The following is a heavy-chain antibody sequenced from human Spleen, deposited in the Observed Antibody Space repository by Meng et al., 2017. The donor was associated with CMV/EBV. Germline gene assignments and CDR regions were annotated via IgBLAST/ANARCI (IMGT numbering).Heavy chain of an antibody. CDR3: ARGLGPSYADRDY. D-gene: IGHD4-17*01. J-gene: IGHJ4*02. V-gene: IGHV1-8*01. Sequence: QVQLVQSGAEVKKPGASWKVSCKASGYTFTSYDINWVRQATGQGLEWMGWMNPKSGNTGYALKFQGRVTMTRNTSINTAYMELSSLRSEDTAVYYCARGLGPSYADRDYWGQGTLVTVSS. CDR1: GYTFTSYD. CDR2: MNPKSGNT.